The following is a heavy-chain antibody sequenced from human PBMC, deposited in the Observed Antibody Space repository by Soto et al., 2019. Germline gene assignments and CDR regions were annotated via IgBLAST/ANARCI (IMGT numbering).Heavy chain of an antibody. Sequence: QVQLVESGGSVVQPGRSLRLSCAASGFTFSSYGMHWVRQAPGKGLEWVAVISYDGSNKYYVDSVKGRFTISRDNPKNTLYLQMNSLRAEDTAVYYCAKDGLRFLEWLSYFDYWGQGTLVTVSS. CDR1: GFTFSSYG. D-gene: IGHD3-3*01. J-gene: IGHJ4*02. CDR2: ISYDGSNK. V-gene: IGHV3-30*18. CDR3: AKDGLRFLEWLSYFDY.